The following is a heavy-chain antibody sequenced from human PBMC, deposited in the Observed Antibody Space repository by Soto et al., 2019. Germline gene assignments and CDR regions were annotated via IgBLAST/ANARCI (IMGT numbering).Heavy chain of an antibody. D-gene: IGHD6-6*01. CDR3: ARDSEGTSSLTHY. CDR2: VHPGSGSA. Sequence: QVQLVQSGADVKKPGASVKVSCKASGYTFSKFFIHWVRQAPGQGLEWLGFVHPGSGSANYAQKFQGRVSMTRATSMSTVYLELSRLRSEDTAMYYCARDSEGTSSLTHYWGQGTLVTVSS. J-gene: IGHJ4*02. V-gene: IGHV1-46*01. CDR1: GYTFSKFF.